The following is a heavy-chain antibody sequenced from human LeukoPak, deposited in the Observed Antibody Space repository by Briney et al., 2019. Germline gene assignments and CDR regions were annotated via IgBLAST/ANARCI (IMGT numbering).Heavy chain of an antibody. CDR3: GRDRGENISAPGTEWFDP. V-gene: IGHV1-2*02. D-gene: IGHD6-13*01. Sequence: ASVKDSCKPSGYSFTGYYIHWVRQAPGQGLEWMGWIHPHRAGTKFAQMFQGRVSMTRDTSINTDYMELNRLRSDDTAGDYWGRDRGENISAPGTEWFDPWGQGTLVTVSS. CDR1: GYSFTGYY. CDR2: IHPHRAGT. J-gene: IGHJ5*02.